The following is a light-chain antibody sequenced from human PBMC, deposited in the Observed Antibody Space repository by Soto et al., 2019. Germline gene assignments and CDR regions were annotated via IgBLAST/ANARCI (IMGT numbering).Light chain of an antibody. CDR1: SSDVGGYNY. CDR3: SAYAGTRVI. J-gene: IGLJ2*01. Sequence: QSALTQPPSASGSPGQSVTISCTGTSSDVGGYNYVSWYQQHPGKAPKLIIYEGSKRPSGVSARFSGSKSGYTASLTISGLQADDEADYYCSAYAGTRVIFGGGTKLTV. V-gene: IGLV2-8*01. CDR2: EGS.